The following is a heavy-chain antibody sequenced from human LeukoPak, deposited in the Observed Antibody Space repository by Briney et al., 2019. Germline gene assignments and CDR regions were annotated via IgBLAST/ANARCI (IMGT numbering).Heavy chain of an antibody. CDR1: GASMSGNF. D-gene: IGHD2-2*01. Sequence: SETLSLTCNVSGASMSGNFWTWIRQPPGKGLEWIGYIHHSGSAFYSPPLKSRVTISLDTSKAQYSLILKSVTAADTAVYYCARDARHQFDHWGQGTLITVSS. V-gene: IGHV4-59*01. CDR3: ARDARHQFDH. J-gene: IGHJ4*02. CDR2: IHHSGSA.